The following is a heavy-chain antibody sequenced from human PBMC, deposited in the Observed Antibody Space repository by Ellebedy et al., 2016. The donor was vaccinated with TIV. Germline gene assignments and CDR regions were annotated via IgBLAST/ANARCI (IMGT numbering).Heavy chain of an antibody. V-gene: IGHV1-69*13. Sequence: AASVKVSCKVSGGTFSNYGISWVRPAPGQGLEWMGGIIPFFGSASYAQKFQGRVTITADESTSTAYMELSGLRSEDTAVYYCARDLGVYWGQGTLVTVSS. CDR2: IIPFFGSA. CDR3: ARDLGVY. CDR1: GGTFSNYG. D-gene: IGHD3-16*01. J-gene: IGHJ4*02.